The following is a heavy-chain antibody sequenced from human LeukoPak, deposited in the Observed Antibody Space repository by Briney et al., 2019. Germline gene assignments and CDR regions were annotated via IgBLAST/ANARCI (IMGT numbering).Heavy chain of an antibody. Sequence: GSLRLSCAASGFTFSKYAMSWIRQPAGKGLEWIGRIYTSGSTNYNPSLKSRVTMSVDTSKNQFSLKLSSVTAADTAAYYCARVRYSSGAYYFDYWGQGTLVTVSS. CDR3: ARVRYSSGAYYFDY. J-gene: IGHJ4*02. CDR1: GFTFSKYA. D-gene: IGHD6-19*01. CDR2: IYTSGST. V-gene: IGHV4-4*07.